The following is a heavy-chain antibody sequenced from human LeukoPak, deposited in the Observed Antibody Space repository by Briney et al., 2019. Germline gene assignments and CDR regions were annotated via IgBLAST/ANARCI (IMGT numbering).Heavy chain of an antibody. D-gene: IGHD2-2*01. CDR1: GGSFSGYY. CDR2: INHSGST. J-gene: IGHJ5*02. V-gene: IGHV4-34*01. Sequence: SETLSLTCAVYGGSFSGYYWSWIRQPPGKGLEWVGEINHSGSTNYNPSLKRRVTISVDTSKNQFSLKLSSVTAADTAVYYCAREPRGTYCSSTSCYWFDPWGQGALVTVSS. CDR3: AREPRGTYCSSTSCYWFDP.